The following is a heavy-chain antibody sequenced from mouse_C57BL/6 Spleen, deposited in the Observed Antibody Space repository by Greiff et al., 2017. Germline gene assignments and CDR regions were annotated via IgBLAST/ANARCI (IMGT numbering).Heavy chain of an antibody. CDR1: GFNIKNTY. CDR3: ALCYGSSYDWDFDV. J-gene: IGHJ1*03. V-gene: IGHV14-3*01. Sequence: VQLKESVAELVRPGASVKLSCTASGFNIKNTYMHWVKQRPEQGLEWIGRIDPANGNTKYAPKFQGKATITADTSSYTAYLQLSSLTSEDTAIXFCALCYGSSYDWDFDVWGTGTTVTVSS. CDR2: IDPANGNT. D-gene: IGHD1-1*01.